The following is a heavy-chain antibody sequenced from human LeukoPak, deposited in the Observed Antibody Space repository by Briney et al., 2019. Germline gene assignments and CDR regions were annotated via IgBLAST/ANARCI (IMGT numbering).Heavy chain of an antibody. J-gene: IGHJ4*02. CDR2: TYYRSKWYN. Sequence: SQTLSLTCAISGDIVSSDSAAWHWIRQSPSRGLEWLGRTYYRSKWYNDYAVSVKSRITINPDTSKNQFSLQLNSVTPEDTAVYYCARVEAAAGIIDYWGQGTLVTVSS. CDR3: ARVEAAAGIIDY. D-gene: IGHD6-13*01. V-gene: IGHV6-1*01. CDR1: GDIVSSDSAA.